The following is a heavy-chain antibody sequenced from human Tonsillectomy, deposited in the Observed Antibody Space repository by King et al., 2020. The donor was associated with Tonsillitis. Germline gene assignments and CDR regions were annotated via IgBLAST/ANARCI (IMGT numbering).Heavy chain of an antibody. D-gene: IGHD6-19*01. Sequence: VQLQESGPGLVKPSETLSLTCAVSGYSISSGYYWGWIRQPPGKGLEWLGSIYHSGSTYYNPSLKSRVTISVDTSKNQFSLKLSTVTAADTAVYYCARIIAVVDYWGQGTLVTVSS. J-gene: IGHJ4*02. CDR3: ARIIAVVDY. V-gene: IGHV4-38-2*01. CDR1: GYSISSGYY. CDR2: IYHSGST.